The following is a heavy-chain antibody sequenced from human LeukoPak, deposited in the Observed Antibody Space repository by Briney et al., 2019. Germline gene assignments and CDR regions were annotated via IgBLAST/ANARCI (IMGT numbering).Heavy chain of an antibody. CDR1: GLTFSSYS. J-gene: IGHJ2*01. CDR3: ARRDLEGWYFDL. CDR2: ISSSSSYI. Sequence: GGSLRHSCAASGLTFSSYSRNWVRQAPGKGLEWVSSISSSSSYIYHADSVKGRFTISRDNAKNSLYLQMNSLRPEDTAVYYCARRDLEGWYFDLWGRGTLVTVSS. V-gene: IGHV3-21*01.